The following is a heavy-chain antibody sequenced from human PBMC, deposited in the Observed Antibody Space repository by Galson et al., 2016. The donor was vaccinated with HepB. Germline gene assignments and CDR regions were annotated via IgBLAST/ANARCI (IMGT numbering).Heavy chain of an antibody. D-gene: IGHD2-8*02. J-gene: IGHJ3*02. CDR3: ARDCTGGTCKFALYDAFDI. CDR1: GDSLGSDPNW. CDR2: IYHSGDT. Sequence: SETLSLTCTVSGDSLGSDPNWWSWVRQSPGKGLEWIGEIYHSGDTNYNPSLKSRVTMSVDTSKSQFSLRLSSVTAADTALYFCARDCTGGTCKFALYDAFDIWGPGIMVTVSS. V-gene: IGHV4-4*02.